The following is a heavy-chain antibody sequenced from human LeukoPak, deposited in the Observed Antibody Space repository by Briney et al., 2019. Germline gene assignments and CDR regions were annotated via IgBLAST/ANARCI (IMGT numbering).Heavy chain of an antibody. D-gene: IGHD5-18*01. CDR1: GDSVSNNSAT. Sequence: SQTLSLTCAISGDSVSNNSATRNWIGQSPSRGLEWLGRTYYKSELHSDYAVSVKSRIILNPDTSKNQFSLLLNSVTPEDTAVYFCARGLDTAIASWGQGTLVTVSS. CDR3: ARGLDTAIAS. J-gene: IGHJ4*02. CDR2: TYYKSELHS. V-gene: IGHV6-1*01.